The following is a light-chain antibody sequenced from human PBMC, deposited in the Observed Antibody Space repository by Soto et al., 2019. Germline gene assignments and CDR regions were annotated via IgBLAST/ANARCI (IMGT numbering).Light chain of an antibody. Sequence: QSALTQPASVSASPGQSITISCTGTSSDVGDYNYVSWYQQHPGKAPKLIIYDVSNRPSGVSNRFSGSKSANTASLTISGLQAEDEAHYYCSSYRANSKVFGGGTKVTVL. CDR2: DVS. J-gene: IGLJ2*01. CDR3: SSYRANSKV. CDR1: SSDVGDYNY. V-gene: IGLV2-14*01.